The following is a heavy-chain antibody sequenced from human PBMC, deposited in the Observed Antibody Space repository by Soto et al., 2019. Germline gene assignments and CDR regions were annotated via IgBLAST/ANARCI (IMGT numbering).Heavy chain of an antibody. J-gene: IGHJ6*02. Sequence: EVQLVESGGGLVQPGGSLRLSCAASGFTFSSYDMHWVRQATGKGLEWVSAIGTAGDTYYPGSVKGRFTISRENAKNSLYLQMNSLRAGDTAVYYCARGYGDADYYYYYGMDVWGQGTTVTVSS. CDR3: ARGYGDADYYYYYGMDV. V-gene: IGHV3-13*04. CDR1: GFTFSSYD. D-gene: IGHD4-17*01. CDR2: IGTAGDT.